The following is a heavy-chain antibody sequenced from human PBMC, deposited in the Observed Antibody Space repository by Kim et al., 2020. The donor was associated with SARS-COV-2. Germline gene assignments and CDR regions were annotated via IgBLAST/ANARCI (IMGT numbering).Heavy chain of an antibody. CDR3: AKAGEYSGYGPNDY. J-gene: IGHJ4*02. V-gene: IGHV3-23*01. Sequence: ADSVKGRFTISRDNSKNTLYLQMNSLGAEDTAVYYCAKAGEYSGYGPNDYWGQGTLVTVSS. D-gene: IGHD5-12*01.